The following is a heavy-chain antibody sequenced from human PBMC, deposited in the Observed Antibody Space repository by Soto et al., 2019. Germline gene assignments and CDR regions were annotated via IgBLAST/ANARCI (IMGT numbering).Heavy chain of an antibody. V-gene: IGHV1-8*01. CDR2: MNPNSGNT. CDR3: ARETSYGYVN. D-gene: IGHD5-18*01. CDR1: GYTFTSDD. Sequence: QVQLVQSGAEVKKPGASVTVSCKASGYTFTSDDINWVRQATGQGREWMGWMNPNSGNTGYAQKFQGRVTMTRNTSISTAYMGLSSLRSEDSAVYYCARETSYGYVNWGQGTLVTVSS. J-gene: IGHJ4*02.